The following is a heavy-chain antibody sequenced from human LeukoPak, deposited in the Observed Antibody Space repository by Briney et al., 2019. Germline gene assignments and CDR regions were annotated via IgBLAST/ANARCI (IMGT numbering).Heavy chain of an antibody. J-gene: IGHJ4*02. CDR3: ARHWAVGGRELDY. Sequence: SETLSLTCTVSGGSMSSSSYYWGWIRQPPGKGLERIGSMFNSGSTYDSPSLKSRVTISLDTSKNQFSLKLTSVTAADTAVYYCARHWAVGGRELDYWGQGILVTVSS. CDR2: MFNSGST. V-gene: IGHV4-39*01. D-gene: IGHD2-15*01. CDR1: GGSMSSSSYY.